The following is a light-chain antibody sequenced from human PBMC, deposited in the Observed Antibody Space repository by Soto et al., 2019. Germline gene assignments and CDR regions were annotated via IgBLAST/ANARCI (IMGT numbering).Light chain of an antibody. Sequence: QSVLTQSPSASASLGASVKLTCTLSSGNSNYAIAWHQQQPEKGTRYLMKLNSDGSHRKGDGIPDRVSGSSSGAERSLTISRLQAEAEADCYCQTWGSSIVVFGGGTKLTVL. CDR3: QTWGSSIVV. CDR1: SGNSNYA. V-gene: IGLV4-69*01. CDR2: LNSDGSH. J-gene: IGLJ2*01.